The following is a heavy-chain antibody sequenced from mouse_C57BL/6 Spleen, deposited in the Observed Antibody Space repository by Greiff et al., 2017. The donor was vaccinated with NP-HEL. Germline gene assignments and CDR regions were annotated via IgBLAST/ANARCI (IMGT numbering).Heavy chain of an antibody. D-gene: IGHD1-1*01. J-gene: IGHJ4*01. CDR1: GYTFTSYW. V-gene: IGHV1-59*01. CDR2: IDPSDSYT. CDR3: ARRYYGSNYAMDY. Sequence: QVQLQQSGAELVRPGTSVKLSCKASGYTFTSYWMHWVKQRPGQGLEWIGVIDPSDSYTNYNQKFKGKATLTVDTSSSTAYMQLSSLTSEDSAVYYCARRYYGSNYAMDYWGQGTSVTVSS.